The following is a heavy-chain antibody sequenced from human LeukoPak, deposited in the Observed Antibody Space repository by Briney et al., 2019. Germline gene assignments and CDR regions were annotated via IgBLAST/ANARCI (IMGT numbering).Heavy chain of an antibody. CDR2: ISSSSSYT. D-gene: IGHD5-12*01. CDR1: GFTFSDYY. CDR3: ARGRVGYSGYDVDY. Sequence: GGSLRLSCAASGFTFSDYYMSWIRQAPGKGLEWVSYISSSSSYTNYADSVKGRFTISRGNAKNSLYLQMNSLRAEDTAVYYCARGRVGYSGYDVDYWGQGTLVTVSS. J-gene: IGHJ4*02. V-gene: IGHV3-11*06.